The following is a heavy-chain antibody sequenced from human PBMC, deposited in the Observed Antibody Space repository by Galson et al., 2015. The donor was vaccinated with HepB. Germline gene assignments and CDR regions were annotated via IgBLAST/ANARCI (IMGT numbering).Heavy chain of an antibody. CDR3: ARQKGRYYYDSSGYPGH. Sequence: QSGAEVTKPGESLKISCKGSGYSFPSYWIGWVRQMPGKGLEWMGIIYPGDSDTRYSPSFQGQVTISADKSISTAYLQWSSLKASDTAMYYCARQKGRYYYDSSGYPGHWGQGTLVTVSS. CDR2: IYPGDSDT. J-gene: IGHJ4*02. CDR1: GYSFPSYW. V-gene: IGHV5-51*01. D-gene: IGHD3-22*01.